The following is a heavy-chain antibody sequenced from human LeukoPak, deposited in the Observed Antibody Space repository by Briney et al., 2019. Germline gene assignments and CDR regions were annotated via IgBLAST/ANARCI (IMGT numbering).Heavy chain of an antibody. V-gene: IGHV3-9*01. D-gene: IGHD2-2*01. J-gene: IGHJ6*02. CDR2: ISWNSGSI. Sequence: GRSLRLSCAASGFTFDDYAMHWVRQAPGRGLEWVSGISWNSGSIGYADSVKGRFTISRDNAKNSLYLQMNSLRAEDTAVYYCARDDIVVAPAAIYSYGMDVWGQGTTVTVSS. CDR1: GFTFDDYA. CDR3: ARDDIVVAPAAIYSYGMDV.